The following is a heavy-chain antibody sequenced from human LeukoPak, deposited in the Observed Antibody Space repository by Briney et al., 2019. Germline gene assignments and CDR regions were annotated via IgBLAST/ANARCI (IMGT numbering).Heavy chain of an antibody. CDR1: GFTFSSYG. Sequence: PGRSLSLSCAASGFTFSSYGMHWVRQAPGKGLEWVAVVWYDGSKKYSADSVKGRITISRDDSKNTLYLQMNSLRAEDTAVYYCARGVGYYDSSGTIDYWGQGTLVTVSS. CDR3: ARGVGYYDSSGTIDY. D-gene: IGHD3-22*01. J-gene: IGHJ4*02. CDR2: VWYDGSKK. V-gene: IGHV3-33*01.